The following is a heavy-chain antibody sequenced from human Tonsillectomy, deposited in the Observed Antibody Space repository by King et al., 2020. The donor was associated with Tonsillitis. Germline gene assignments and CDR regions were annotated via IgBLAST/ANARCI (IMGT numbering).Heavy chain of an antibody. D-gene: IGHD4-17*01. CDR1: GLTVSSNY. Sequence: VQLVESGGGLVQPGGSLRLSCAASGLTVSSNYMSWVRQAPGKVLVWVSVLYSGGRTDYADSVKGRFSISRDNSKNTLYLQMNSLRAEDTAVYYCARVVYGDYSPAYYYYMDVWGKGTTVTVSS. CDR2: LYSGGRT. J-gene: IGHJ6*03. V-gene: IGHV3-66*01. CDR3: ARVVYGDYSPAYYYYMDV.